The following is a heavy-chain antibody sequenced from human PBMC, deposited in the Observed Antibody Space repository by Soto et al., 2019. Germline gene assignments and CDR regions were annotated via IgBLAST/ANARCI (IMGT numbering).Heavy chain of an antibody. Sequence: PGGSLRLSCAASGFTFSSYGMHWVRQAPGKGLEWVAVIWYDGSNKYYADSVKGRFTISRDNSKNTLYLQMNSLRAEDTAVYYCARDRSGSYPFYYGMDVWGQGTTVTVSS. CDR2: IWYDGSNK. CDR3: ARDRSGSYPFYYGMDV. V-gene: IGHV3-33*01. CDR1: GFTFSSYG. D-gene: IGHD1-26*01. J-gene: IGHJ6*02.